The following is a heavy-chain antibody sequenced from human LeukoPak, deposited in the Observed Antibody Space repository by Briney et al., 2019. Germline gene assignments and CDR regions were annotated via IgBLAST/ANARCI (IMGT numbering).Heavy chain of an antibody. CDR3: AREQLGIGLEY. D-gene: IGHD7-27*01. J-gene: IGHJ4*02. CDR2: IKQDGSEK. CDR1: GFTFSSFW. V-gene: IGHV3-7*01. Sequence: GGSLRLSCVASGFTFSSFWMSWVRQAPGKGLEWGANIKQDGSEKFYVDSVKGRFTISRDNAKNSLYLQMYSLRADDTSVYYCAREQLGIGLEYWGQGTLVSVSS.